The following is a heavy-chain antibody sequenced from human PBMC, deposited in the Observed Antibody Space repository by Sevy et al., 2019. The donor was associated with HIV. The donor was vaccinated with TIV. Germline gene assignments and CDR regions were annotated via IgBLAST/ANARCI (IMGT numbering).Heavy chain of an antibody. CDR1: GFSFDSYG. Sequence: GGSLRLSCAVSGFSFDSYGMTWVRQAPGKGLEWVSGISGSGTRTYYADSVKGRFIISRDNSKNTLYLQMNSLRSEDTARYYWAKGGGGHYDPDEIGYYFYYYNIDVWGKGTTVTVSS. J-gene: IGHJ6*03. V-gene: IGHV3-23*01. CDR3: AKGGGGHYDPDEIGYYFYYYNIDV. CDR2: ISGSGTRT. D-gene: IGHD3-22*01.